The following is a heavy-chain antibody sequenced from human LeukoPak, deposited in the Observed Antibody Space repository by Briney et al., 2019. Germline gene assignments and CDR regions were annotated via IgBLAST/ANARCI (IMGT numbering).Heavy chain of an antibody. V-gene: IGHV5-51*01. J-gene: IGHJ4*02. CDR2: IYPGDSDT. Sequence: KGGESLKISCKGSGYSFNSYWIGWVRQMPGRGLEWMGIIYPGDSDTRYSPSFQGQVTISADKSISTAYLQWSSLKASDTAMYYCARGHSGYSGYDYFGFDYWGQGTLVTVSS. CDR1: GYSFNSYW. D-gene: IGHD5-12*01. CDR3: ARGHSGYSGYDYFGFDY.